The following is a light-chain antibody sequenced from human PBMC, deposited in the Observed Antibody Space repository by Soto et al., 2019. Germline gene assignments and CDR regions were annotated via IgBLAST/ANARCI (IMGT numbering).Light chain of an antibody. Sequence: DIQLTQSPSFLSASVGDRLTITCRASQDIRSSLAWYQQKPGKAPNLRIYTVSTLQSGVPSRFSGSRSGTEFTLTLSRLQPEDFATYDCQQFNSSPFTFGGGTKVEI. CDR2: TVS. J-gene: IGKJ4*01. CDR1: QDIRSS. V-gene: IGKV1-9*01. CDR3: QQFNSSPFT.